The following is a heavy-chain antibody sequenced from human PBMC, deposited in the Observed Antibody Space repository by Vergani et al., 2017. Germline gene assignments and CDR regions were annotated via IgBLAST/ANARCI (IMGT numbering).Heavy chain of an antibody. D-gene: IGHD6-19*01. V-gene: IGHV3-11*01. J-gene: IGHJ6*02. CDR2: ISSSGSTI. CDR1: GFTFSDYY. Sequence: VQLLESGGGLVQPGGSLRLSCAASGFTFSDYYMSWIRQAPGKGLEWVSYISSSGSTIYYADSVKGRFTISRDNAKNSLYLQMNSLRAEGTAVYYCAKDLRDSSGWLPTGYYYYGMDVWGQGTTVTVSS. CDR3: AKDLRDSSGWLPTGYYYYGMDV.